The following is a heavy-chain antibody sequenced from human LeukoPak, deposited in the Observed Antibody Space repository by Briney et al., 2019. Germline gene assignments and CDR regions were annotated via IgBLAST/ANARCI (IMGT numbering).Heavy chain of an antibody. J-gene: IGHJ5*02. CDR2: ISYDGSNK. Sequence: GRSLRLSCAASGFTFSSYAMHWVRQAPGKGLEWVAVISYDGSNKYYADSVKGRFTISRDNSKNTLYLQMNSLRAEDTAVYYCARDRGRGFDLWGQGTLVTVSS. CDR1: GFTFSSYA. V-gene: IGHV3-30-3*01. CDR3: ARDRGRGFDL.